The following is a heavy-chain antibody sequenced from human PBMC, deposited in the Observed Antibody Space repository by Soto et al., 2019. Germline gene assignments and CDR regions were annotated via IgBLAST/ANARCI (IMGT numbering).Heavy chain of an antibody. J-gene: IGHJ5*02. V-gene: IGHV4-34*01. CDR3: AREVVAATNWFDP. D-gene: IGHD2-15*01. CDR1: GGSFTAHY. Sequence: SETLSLTCDVYGGSFTAHYWSWIRQPPGKGLEWIGNINHGGSTNYNPSLKSRVTISVDTSKNQFSLNLTSVTAADTAVYYCAREVVAATNWFDPWGQGTQVTVSS. CDR2: INHGGST.